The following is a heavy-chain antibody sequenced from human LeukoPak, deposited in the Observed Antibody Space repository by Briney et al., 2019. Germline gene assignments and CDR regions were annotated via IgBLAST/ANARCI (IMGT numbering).Heavy chain of an antibody. J-gene: IGHJ4*02. CDR1: GGPISSYY. V-gene: IGHV4-4*07. CDR2: IYTSGNT. D-gene: IGHD6-19*01. CDR3: ASEDSSGWYYFDN. Sequence: SETLSLTCTVSGGPISSYYWSWIRQPAGKGLEWIGRIYTSGNTNYNPSLKGRVTMSIDTSKKQFSLKLSSVTAADTAVYYCASEDSSGWYYFDNWGQGTLVTVSS.